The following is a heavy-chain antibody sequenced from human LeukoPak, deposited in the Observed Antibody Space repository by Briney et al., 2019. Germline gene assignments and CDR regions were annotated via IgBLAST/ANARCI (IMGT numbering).Heavy chain of an antibody. CDR3: AKARGSGYYSSFDL. Sequence: GGSLRLSCAASGFTVSSNFMSWVRQAPGKGLEWVSVIYSGGSTYYADSVKGRFTISRDNSKNTLFLQMNSLRAEDTAVYYCAKARGSGYYSSFDLWGRGTLVTVSS. J-gene: IGHJ2*01. CDR2: IYSGGST. CDR1: GFTVSSNF. V-gene: IGHV3-66*01. D-gene: IGHD6-19*01.